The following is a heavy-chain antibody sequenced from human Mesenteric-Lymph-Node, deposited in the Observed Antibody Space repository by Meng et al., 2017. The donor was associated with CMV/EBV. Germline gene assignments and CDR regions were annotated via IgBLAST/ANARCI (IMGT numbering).Heavy chain of an antibody. Sequence: GGSLRLSCAASGFTFSSYAMHWVRQAPGKGLEWVAVISYDGSNKYYADSVKGRFTISRDNSKNTLYLQMNSLRAEDTAVYYCARGTYCSRTSCYYPPHDYWGQGTLVTVSS. J-gene: IGHJ4*02. CDR2: ISYDGSNK. V-gene: IGHV3-30-3*01. CDR3: ARGTYCSRTSCYYPPHDY. CDR1: GFTFSSYA. D-gene: IGHD2-2*01.